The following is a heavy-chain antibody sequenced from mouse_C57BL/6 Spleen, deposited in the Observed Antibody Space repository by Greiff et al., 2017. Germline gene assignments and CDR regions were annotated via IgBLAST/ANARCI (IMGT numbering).Heavy chain of an antibody. V-gene: IGHV7-3*01. CDR1: GFTFTDYY. Sequence: EVKLVESGGGLVQPGGSLSLSCAASGFTFTDYYMSWVRQPPGKALEWLGFIRNKANGYTTESSASVKGRFTISRDNSQSILYLQMNALEAENSATNYCARYYYYGSPYWYYDVWGTGTTVTVSS. J-gene: IGHJ1*03. CDR2: IRNKANGYTT. D-gene: IGHD1-1*01. CDR3: ARYYYYGSPYWYYDV.